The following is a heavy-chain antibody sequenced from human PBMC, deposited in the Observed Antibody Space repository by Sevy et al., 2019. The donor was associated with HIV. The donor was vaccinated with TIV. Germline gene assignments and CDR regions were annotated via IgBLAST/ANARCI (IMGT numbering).Heavy chain of an antibody. CDR2: ITSSSSFI. J-gene: IGHJ6*02. V-gene: IGHV3-21*01. D-gene: IGHD2-15*01. Sequence: GGSLRLSCAASGFTFRSYSMNWVRQAPGRGLEWVSSITSSSSFIFYADSLKGRFTISRDNVKNSLFLQMTSLSAEDTAVYYCSRPSSGLSEYEPLDSARVYGMDVLGQGTTVTVSS. CDR1: GFTFRSYS. CDR3: SRPSSGLSEYEPLDSARVYGMDV.